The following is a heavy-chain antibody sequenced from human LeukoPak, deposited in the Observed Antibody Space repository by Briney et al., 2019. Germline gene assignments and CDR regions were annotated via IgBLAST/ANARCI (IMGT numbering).Heavy chain of an antibody. CDR3: ARQVVAVAGTGYFDY. D-gene: IGHD6-19*01. J-gene: IGHJ4*02. CDR2: IYYSGST. Sequence: KPSETLSLTCAVYGGSFSGYYWSWIRQPPGKGLEWIGSIYYSGSTYYNASLKSRGTISVDTSKNQFSLKLNSVTAADTAVYFCARQVVAVAGTGYFDYWGQGTLVTVSS. CDR1: GGSFSGYY. V-gene: IGHV4-34*01.